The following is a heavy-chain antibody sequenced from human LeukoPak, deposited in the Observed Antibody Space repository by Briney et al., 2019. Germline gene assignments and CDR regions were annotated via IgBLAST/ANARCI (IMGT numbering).Heavy chain of an antibody. D-gene: IGHD2-21*02. CDR1: GFTFSSYE. J-gene: IGHJ3*02. CDR3: ARHCGGDCSHAFDI. CDR2: ISSSGSTI. Sequence: GGSLRLSCAASGFTFSSYEMNWVRQAPGKGLEWVSYISSSGSTIYYADSVKGRFTISRDNAKNSLYLQMNSLRAEDTAVYYCARHCGGDCSHAFDIWGQGTMVTVSS. V-gene: IGHV3-48*03.